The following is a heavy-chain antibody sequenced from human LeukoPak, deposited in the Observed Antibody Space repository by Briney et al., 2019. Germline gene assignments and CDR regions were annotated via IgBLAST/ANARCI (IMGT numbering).Heavy chain of an antibody. Sequence: GGSLRLSCVASGFNFNEYYMSWIRQAPGKGLEWVSYIGSTIYYADSVKGRFTISRDNAKNSLYLQMNSLRAEDTAVYYCATSRFYLESWGQGTLVTVSS. V-gene: IGHV3-11*04. CDR1: GFNFNEYY. CDR2: IGSTI. J-gene: IGHJ4*02. CDR3: ATSRFYLES.